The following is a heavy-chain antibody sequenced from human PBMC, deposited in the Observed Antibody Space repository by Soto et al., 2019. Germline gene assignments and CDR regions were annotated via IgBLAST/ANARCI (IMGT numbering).Heavy chain of an antibody. V-gene: IGHV4-61*03. CDR2: IYYAGTT. J-gene: IGHJ4*02. CDR3: TRLGGFYQALDS. Sequence: SETLSLTCTVSGGSISSGGYSWSWTRQPPGKGLEWIGYIYYAGTTTYNPSLKNRVTISLDTPKNHFSLKMDSVTAADTAVYYCTRLGGFYQALDSWGQGVLVTVSS. D-gene: IGHD3-22*01. CDR1: GGSISSGGYS.